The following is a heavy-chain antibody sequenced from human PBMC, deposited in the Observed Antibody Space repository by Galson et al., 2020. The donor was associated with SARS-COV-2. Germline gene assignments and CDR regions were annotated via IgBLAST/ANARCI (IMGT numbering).Heavy chain of an antibody. CDR1: GGSISSSSYY. J-gene: IGHJ5*02. Sequence: SETLYLTCTVSGGSISSSSYYWGWIRQPPGKGLEWIGSIYYSGSTYYNPSLKSRVTISVDTSKNQFSLKLSSVTAADTAVYYCARDDYGSGSYSPWGQGTLVTVSS. CDR2: IYYSGST. D-gene: IGHD3-10*01. CDR3: ARDDYGSGSYSP. V-gene: IGHV4-39*07.